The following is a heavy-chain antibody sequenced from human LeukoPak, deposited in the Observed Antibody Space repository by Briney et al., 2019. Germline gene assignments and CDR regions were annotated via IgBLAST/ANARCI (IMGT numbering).Heavy chain of an antibody. Sequence: GGSLRLSCAASGFTFSSYSMNWVRQAPGKGLEWVSSISSSSSYIYYADSVKGRFTISRDDAKNSLYLQMNSLRAEDTAVYYCARDDHYGSGSYKDWGQGTLVTVSS. CDR2: ISSSSSYI. CDR1: GFTFSSYS. D-gene: IGHD3-10*01. V-gene: IGHV3-21*01. J-gene: IGHJ4*02. CDR3: ARDDHYGSGSYKD.